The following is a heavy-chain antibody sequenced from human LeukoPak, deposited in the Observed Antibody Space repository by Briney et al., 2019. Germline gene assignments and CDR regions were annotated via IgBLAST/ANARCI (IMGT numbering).Heavy chain of an antibody. CDR2: IYYSGST. D-gene: IGHD3-22*01. Sequence: SETPSLTCTVSGGSISSSSYYWGWIRQPPGKGLEWIGSIYYSGSTYYNPSLKSRVTISVDTSKNQFSLKLSSVTAADTAVYYCARHRRNYDSSGYGGSVFDYWGQGTLVTVSS. J-gene: IGHJ4*02. V-gene: IGHV4-39*01. CDR1: GGSISSSSYY. CDR3: ARHRRNYDSSGYGGSVFDY.